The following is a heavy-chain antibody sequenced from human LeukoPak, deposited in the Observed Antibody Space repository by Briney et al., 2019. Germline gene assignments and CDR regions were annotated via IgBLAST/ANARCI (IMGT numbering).Heavy chain of an antibody. CDR1: GGSFTSHF. Sequence: SETLSLTCTVSGGSFTSHFWNWIRQPPGRGLEWIAYMFDSVNTKDNPSLKSRLTLSADTSKNQFSLRLSSVTAADTAVYYCATIKRGSIFGYFDFWGQGIKVTVSS. D-gene: IGHD5-18*01. V-gene: IGHV4-59*11. CDR2: MFDSVNT. CDR3: ATIKRGSIFGYFDF. J-gene: IGHJ4*02.